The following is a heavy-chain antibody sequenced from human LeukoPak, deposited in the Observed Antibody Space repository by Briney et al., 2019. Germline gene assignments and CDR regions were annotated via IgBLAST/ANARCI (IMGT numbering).Heavy chain of an antibody. V-gene: IGHV4-59*01. CDR1: GGSISSYY. Sequence: SETLSLTCTVSGGSISSYYWSWIRQPPGKGLEWIGYIYYSGSTNYNPSLKSRVTISVDTSKNQFSLKLSSVTAADTAVYYCAREGGPGSYGIDYWGQGTLVTVSS. D-gene: IGHD3-10*01. CDR3: AREGGPGSYGIDY. J-gene: IGHJ4*02. CDR2: IYYSGST.